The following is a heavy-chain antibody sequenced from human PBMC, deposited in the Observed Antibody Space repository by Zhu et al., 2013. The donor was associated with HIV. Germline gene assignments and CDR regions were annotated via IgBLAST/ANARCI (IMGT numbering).Heavy chain of an antibody. V-gene: IGHV3-30-3*01. CDR2: IAYAGRSYSGIDK. CDR3: ARDYCSSATCYAEHYYYYYMDV. D-gene: IGHD2-2*01. J-gene: IGHJ6*03. Sequence: VQLVESGGGLVQPGRSLTLTCEASGFTFSSYGMHWVRQAPGKGLEWVAVIAYAGRSYSGIDKYYADSVKGRFTISRDNSKNTLYLQMNSLRAEDTAVYYCARDYCSSATCYAEHYYYYYMDVWGKGTTVTVSS. CDR1: GFTFSSYG.